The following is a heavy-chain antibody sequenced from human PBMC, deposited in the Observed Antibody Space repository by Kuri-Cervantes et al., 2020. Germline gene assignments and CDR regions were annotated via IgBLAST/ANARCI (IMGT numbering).Heavy chain of an antibody. V-gene: IGHV3-9*01. CDR1: GFTFGDYA. D-gene: IGHD6-19*01. J-gene: IGHJ6*02. CDR2: INWNSGSI. CDR3: ASPSIAVAGTWYYYYGMDV. Sequence: SLKISCAASGFTFGDYAMHWVRQAPGKGLEWVSGINWNSGSIDYADSVKGRSTISRDNARNSLYLQMNSLRAEDTAVYYCASPSIAVAGTWYYYYGMDVWGQGTTVTVSS.